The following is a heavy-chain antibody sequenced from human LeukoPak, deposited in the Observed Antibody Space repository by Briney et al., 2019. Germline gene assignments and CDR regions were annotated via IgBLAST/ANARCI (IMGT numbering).Heavy chain of an antibody. D-gene: IGHD3-22*01. V-gene: IGHV3-53*01. CDR1: GCIVSSDY. CDR2: ISSGGST. J-gene: IGHJ4*02. Sequence: GGSLRLSCAASGCIVSSDYMIWVRQAPGEGLEWLSLISSGGSTYYADSVKGRFPISRDNSKNTLFLQMNSLRAEDTAVYYCARADYDSSLGFDYWGQGTPVTVSS. CDR3: ARADYDSSLGFDY.